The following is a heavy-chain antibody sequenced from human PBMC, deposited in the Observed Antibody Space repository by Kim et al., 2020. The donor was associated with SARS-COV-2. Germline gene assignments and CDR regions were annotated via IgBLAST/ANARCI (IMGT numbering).Heavy chain of an antibody. V-gene: IGHV3-33*01. CDR2: IWYDGSSK. CDR1: GFTFSSYG. J-gene: IGHJ6*03. D-gene: IGHD3-3*01. CDR3: ARANLRFLEWSHMDV. Sequence: GGSLRLSCAASGFTFSSYGMHWVRQAPGKGLEWVAVIWYDGSSKYYADSVKGRFTISRDNSKNTLYLQMNSLRAEDTAVYYCARANLRFLEWSHMDVWGKGTTVTVSS.